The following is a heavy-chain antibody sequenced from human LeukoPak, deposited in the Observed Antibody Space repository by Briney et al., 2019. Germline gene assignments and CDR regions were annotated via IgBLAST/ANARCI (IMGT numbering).Heavy chain of an antibody. CDR3: ARVLTGEIAFDI. V-gene: IGHV1-2*02. Sequence: ASVKVSCKASGYTFTGYYMHWVRQAPGQGLEWMGWINPNSGGANYAQKFQGRVTMTRDTSISTAYMELSRLRSDDTAVYYCARVLTGEIAFDIWGQGTMVTVSP. D-gene: IGHD7-27*01. CDR1: GYTFTGYY. J-gene: IGHJ3*02. CDR2: INPNSGGA.